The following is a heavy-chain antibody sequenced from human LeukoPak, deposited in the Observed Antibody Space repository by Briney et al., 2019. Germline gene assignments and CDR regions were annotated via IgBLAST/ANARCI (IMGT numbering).Heavy chain of an antibody. V-gene: IGHV4-34*01. Sequence: SETLSLTCAVYGGSFSGYYWSWIRQPPGKGLEWIGEINHSGSTNYNPSLKSRVTISVDTSKNQFSLKLSSVTAADTAVYYCARGVVRPTTIFDYWGQGTLVTVSS. CDR3: ARGVVRPTTIFDY. CDR2: INHSGST. D-gene: IGHD2-15*01. CDR1: GGSFSGYY. J-gene: IGHJ4*02.